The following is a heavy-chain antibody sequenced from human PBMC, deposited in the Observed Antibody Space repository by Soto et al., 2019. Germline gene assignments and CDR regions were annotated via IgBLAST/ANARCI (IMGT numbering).Heavy chain of an antibody. J-gene: IGHJ6*02. CDR3: ARGRYCSGGSCYPLLYYYYYGMDV. D-gene: IGHD2-15*01. V-gene: IGHV1-8*01. CDR1: GYTFTSYD. CDR2: MNPNSGNT. Sequence: ASVKVSCKASGYTFTSYDINWVRQATGQGLEWMGWMNPNSGNTGYAQKFQGRVTMTRNTSISTAYMELSSLRSEDTAVYYCARGRYCSGGSCYPLLYYYYYGMDVWGQGTTVTVSS.